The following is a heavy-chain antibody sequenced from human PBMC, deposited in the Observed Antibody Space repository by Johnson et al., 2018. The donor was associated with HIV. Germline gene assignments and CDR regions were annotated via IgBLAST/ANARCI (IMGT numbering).Heavy chain of an antibody. Sequence: VQLVESGGGLVQPGGSLRLSCVASGFTFSSYAMSWVRQAPGKGLEWVSALSGTGDSTYYADSVKGRFTISRDNSKNTLYLQMNNLKTEDTALYYCTRVVVITQEKWGQGTMVTVSS. CDR2: LSGTGDST. CDR1: GFTFSSYA. D-gene: IGHD3-22*01. V-gene: IGHV3-23*04. J-gene: IGHJ3*01. CDR3: TRVVVITQEK.